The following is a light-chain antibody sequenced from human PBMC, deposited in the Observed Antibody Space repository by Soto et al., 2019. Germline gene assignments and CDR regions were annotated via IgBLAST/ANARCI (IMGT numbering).Light chain of an antibody. V-gene: IGKV3-15*01. CDR2: GAS. CDR3: QQYKSWPPIT. CDR1: QSVSSN. Sequence: EIVMTQSRSTLSVSPGSRATLPCRASQSVSSNLAWYQQKPGQAPRLVXYGASTRATGVPDRFSGTGSGTEFTLTISSLKSQDYAVYYCQQYKSWPPITFGQGTRLEIK. J-gene: IGKJ5*01.